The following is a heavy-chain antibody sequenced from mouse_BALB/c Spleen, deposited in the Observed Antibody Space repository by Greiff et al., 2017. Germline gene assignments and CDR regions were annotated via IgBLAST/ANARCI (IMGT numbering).Heavy chain of an antibody. J-gene: IGHJ2*01. D-gene: IGHD2-14*01. CDR2: ISYSGST. CDR1: GYSITSDYA. CDR3: AREEVRLYYFDY. Sequence: VQLKESGPGLVKPSQSLSLTCTVTGYSITSDYAWNWIRQFPGNKLEWMGYISYSGSTSYNPSLKSRISITRDTSKNQFFLQLNSVTTEDTATYYCAREEVRLYYFDYWGQGTTLTVSS. V-gene: IGHV3-2*02.